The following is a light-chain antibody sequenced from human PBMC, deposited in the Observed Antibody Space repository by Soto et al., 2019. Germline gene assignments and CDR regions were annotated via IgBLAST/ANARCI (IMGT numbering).Light chain of an antibody. CDR3: QQYNNYEWT. J-gene: IGKJ1*01. V-gene: IGKV1-5*03. Sequence: DIQMTQSPSTLPASVGDRVTITCRASQSISTWLAWYQQKPGKAPKLLIYKASTLEGGVPSRFSGSGSGTEFTLTISSLQPDDFATYYCQQYNNYEWTFGQGTKVEIK. CDR1: QSISTW. CDR2: KAS.